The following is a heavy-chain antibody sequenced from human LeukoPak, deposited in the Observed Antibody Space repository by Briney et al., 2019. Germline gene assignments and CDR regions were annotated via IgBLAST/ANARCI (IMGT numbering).Heavy chain of an antibody. CDR2: ISWNSGSI. Sequence: SGGSLRLSCAASGFTFDDYAMHWVRQAPGKGLEWVSGISWNSGSIGYADSVKGRFTISRDNFKNTLSLQVNSLRAEDTAMYYCAKDDDWGRYKHWGQGTLVTVSS. CDR1: GFTFDDYA. J-gene: IGHJ1*01. V-gene: IGHV3-9*01. CDR3: AKDDDWGRYKH. D-gene: IGHD3-16*01.